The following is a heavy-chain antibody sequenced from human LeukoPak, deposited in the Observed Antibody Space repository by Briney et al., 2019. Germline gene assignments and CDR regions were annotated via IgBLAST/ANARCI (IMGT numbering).Heavy chain of an antibody. CDR3: ASTYFDILTPSYYFDF. CDR1: GGSITSGSHY. V-gene: IGHV4-39*01. D-gene: IGHD3-9*01. Sequence: KPSETLSLTCTVSGGSITSGSHYSGWIRQPPGKGLEWIGTIHYRETTYSNPSLKSRVSISIDTSKNQFSLNLSSVAAADTAVFYCASTYFDILTPSYYFDFWGRGTLVTVSS. CDR2: IHYRETT. J-gene: IGHJ4*02.